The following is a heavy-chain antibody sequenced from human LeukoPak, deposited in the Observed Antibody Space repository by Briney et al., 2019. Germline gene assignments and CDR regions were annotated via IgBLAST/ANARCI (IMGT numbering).Heavy chain of an antibody. CDR3: AKEVVMGETISYYYGMDV. CDR2: ISGSGARA. J-gene: IGHJ6*02. Sequence: GGSLRLSCAASGFNFRGYAMSWVRQAPGKGLEWVSAISGSGARAHYGESVRGRFTISRDNSQNTLHLQMNSLRADDTAVYYCAKEVVMGETISYYYGMDVWGQGTTVTVSS. D-gene: IGHD2-21*01. CDR1: GFNFRGYA. V-gene: IGHV3-23*01.